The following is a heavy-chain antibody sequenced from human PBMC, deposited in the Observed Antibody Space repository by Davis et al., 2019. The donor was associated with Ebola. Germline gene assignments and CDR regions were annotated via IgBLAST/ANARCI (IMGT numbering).Heavy chain of an antibody. CDR3: ARGSLRFLEWKMDV. CDR2: INHSGST. D-gene: IGHD3-3*01. J-gene: IGHJ6*04. V-gene: IGHV4-34*01. CDR1: GFTFSSYA. Sequence: ESLKISCAASGFTFSSYAMRWIRQPPGKGLEWIGEINHSGSTNYNPSLKSRVTISVDTSKNQFSLKLSSVTAADTAVYYCARGSLRFLEWKMDVWGKGTTVTVSS.